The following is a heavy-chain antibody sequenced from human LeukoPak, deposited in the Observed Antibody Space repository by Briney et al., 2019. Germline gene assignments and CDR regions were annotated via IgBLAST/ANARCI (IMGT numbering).Heavy chain of an antibody. CDR1: GYTFTSYD. CDR2: MNPNSGNT. D-gene: IGHD3-10*01. J-gene: IGHJ4*02. Sequence: ASVKVSCKASGYTFTSYDINWVRQATGQGLEWMGWMNPNSGNTGYAQKFQGRVTMTRNTSISTAYMELGSLRSEDTAVYYCARGLSNVLLWFGFDYWGQGTLVTVSS. V-gene: IGHV1-8*01. CDR3: ARGLSNVLLWFGFDY.